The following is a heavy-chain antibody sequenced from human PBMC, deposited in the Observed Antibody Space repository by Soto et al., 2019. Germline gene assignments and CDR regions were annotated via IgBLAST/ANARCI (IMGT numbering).Heavy chain of an antibody. Sequence: SETLSLTCVVSGDSFRDYYWSWIRQSPGVGLEWIGEINPSGRTEYNPSLRGRVTLSVDSSKNQFSLTLSTMSAAGTAVYYCARTRNRWFDSWGQGTLVTVSS. CDR3: ARTRNRWFDS. CDR2: INPSGRT. CDR1: GDSFRDYY. D-gene: IGHD1-1*01. J-gene: IGHJ5*01. V-gene: IGHV4-34*01.